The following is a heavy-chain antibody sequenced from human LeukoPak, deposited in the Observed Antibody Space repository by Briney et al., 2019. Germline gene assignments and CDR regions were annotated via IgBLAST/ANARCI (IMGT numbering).Heavy chain of an antibody. CDR2: ISGSGGST. Sequence: RGSLRLSCAASGFTFSSYAMSWVRQAPGKGLEWVSAISGSGGSTYYADSVKGRFTISRDNSKNTLYLQMNSLRAEDTAVYYCAKDPGNWYYYYMDVWGKGTTVTVSS. CDR1: GFTFSSYA. D-gene: IGHD1-20*01. V-gene: IGHV3-23*01. J-gene: IGHJ6*03. CDR3: AKDPGNWYYYYMDV.